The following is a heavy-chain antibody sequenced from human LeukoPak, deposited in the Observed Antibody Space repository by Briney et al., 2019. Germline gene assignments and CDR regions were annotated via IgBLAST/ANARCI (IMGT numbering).Heavy chain of an antibody. D-gene: IGHD2-15*01. CDR1: GGSFSGYY. J-gene: IGHJ4*02. Sequence: SETLSLTCAVYGGSFSGYYWSWIRQPPGKGLEWIGEINHSGSTNYNPSLKSRVTISVDTSKNQFSLKLSSVTAADTAVYYCASILQDYWGQGALVTVSS. CDR2: INHSGST. CDR3: ASILQDY. V-gene: IGHV4-34*01.